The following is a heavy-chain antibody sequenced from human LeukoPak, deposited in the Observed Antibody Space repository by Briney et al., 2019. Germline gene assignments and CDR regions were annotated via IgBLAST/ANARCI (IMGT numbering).Heavy chain of an antibody. V-gene: IGHV3-9*01. J-gene: IGHJ4*02. D-gene: IGHD2-2*01. CDR3: AKDACSSTSCSNDY. Sequence: GGSLRLSGAASGFTFXXYAMHWVRQAPGKGXXXXXGISWNXXXXXXXXXXXXXXXXXXDNXKNSRNLQLNSRRAEDTALYYCAKDACSSTSCSNDYWGQGTLVTVSS. CDR1: GFTFXXYA. CDR2: ISWNXXXX.